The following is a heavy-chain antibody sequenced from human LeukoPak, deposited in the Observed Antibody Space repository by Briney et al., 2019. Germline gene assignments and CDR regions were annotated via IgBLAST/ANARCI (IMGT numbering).Heavy chain of an antibody. D-gene: IGHD3-3*01. CDR2: INPTGGST. CDR1: GYTFTSYY. Sequence: GASVKVSCKASGYTFTSYYMHWVRQAPGEGLEWMGIINPTGGSTSYAQKFQGRVTMTRDTSTSTVYMELSSLRSEDTAVYYCARDPSPPRFLGPRNWFDPWGQGTLVTVSS. V-gene: IGHV1-46*01. CDR3: ARDPSPPRFLGPRNWFDP. J-gene: IGHJ5*02.